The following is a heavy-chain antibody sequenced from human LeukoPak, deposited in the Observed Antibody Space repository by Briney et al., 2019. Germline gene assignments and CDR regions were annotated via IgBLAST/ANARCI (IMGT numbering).Heavy chain of an antibody. V-gene: IGHV4-4*02. J-gene: IGHJ5*02. CDR2: INHSGST. D-gene: IGHD3-10*01. CDR1: GGSISSNNW. Sequence: PSETLSLTCAVSGGSISSNNWWSWVRQPPAKGLEWIGEINHSGSTNYNPSLKSRVTISVDTSKNQFSLKLSSVTAADTAVYYCARVGVGITMVRAHNWFDPWGQGTLVTVSS. CDR3: ARVGVGITMVRAHNWFDP.